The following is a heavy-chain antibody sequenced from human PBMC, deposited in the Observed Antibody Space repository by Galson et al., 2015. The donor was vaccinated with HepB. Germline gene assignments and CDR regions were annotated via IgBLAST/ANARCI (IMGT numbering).Heavy chain of an antibody. D-gene: IGHD2-15*01. Sequence: SLRLSCAASGFTFSDYYMSWIRQAPGKGLEWVSYISSSSSYTNYADSVKGRFTISRDNAKNSLYLQMNSLRAEDTAVYYCARVVAVPPEYFDLWGRGTLVTVSS. J-gene: IGHJ2*01. CDR2: ISSSSSYT. CDR1: GFTFSDYY. CDR3: ARVVAVPPEYFDL. V-gene: IGHV3-11*05.